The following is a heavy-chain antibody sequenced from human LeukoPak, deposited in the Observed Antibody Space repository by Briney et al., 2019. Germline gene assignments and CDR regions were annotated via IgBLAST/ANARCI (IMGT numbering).Heavy chain of an antibody. CDR2: IYPGDSDT. V-gene: IGHV5-51*01. Sequence: GESLKISCKGSGYSFTSYWIGRVRQMPGKGLEWMGIIYPGDSDTRYSPSFQGQVTISADKSISTAYLQWSSLKASDTAMYYCARLLTMVRGVPYYYYYYYMDVWGKGTTVTVSS. CDR3: ARLLTMVRGVPYYYYYYYMDV. D-gene: IGHD3-10*01. J-gene: IGHJ6*03. CDR1: GYSFTSYW.